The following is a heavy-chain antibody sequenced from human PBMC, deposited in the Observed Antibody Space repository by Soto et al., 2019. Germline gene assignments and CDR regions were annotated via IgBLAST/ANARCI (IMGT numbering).Heavy chain of an antibody. Sequence: EVQLVESGGGLVQPGGSLRLSCAASGFTFSSYSMNWVRQAPGKGLEWVSYISSSSSTIYYADSVKGRFTISRDNAKNSVYVQVNSLRAEDTAVYYWARQPARIAQIGWFAPWGQGTLVTVSS. CDR1: GFTFSSYS. CDR3: ARQPARIAQIGWFAP. CDR2: ISSSSSTI. D-gene: IGHD2-8*01. V-gene: IGHV3-48*01. J-gene: IGHJ5*02.